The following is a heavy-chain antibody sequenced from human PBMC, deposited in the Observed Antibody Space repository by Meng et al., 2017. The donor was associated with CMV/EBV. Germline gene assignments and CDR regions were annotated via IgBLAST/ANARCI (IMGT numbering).Heavy chain of an antibody. CDR3: AKVPGGLYLRSDYFDY. J-gene: IGHJ4*02. CDR1: GFIFSNYG. Sequence: GESLKISCAASGFIFSNYGMTWVRQGPGKRLEWVSAISGSGDGTHFAESVKGRFTISRDNTQNTLYLQMNSLRAEDTAVYYCAKVPGGLYLRSDYFDYWGQGILVTVSS. CDR2: ISGSGDGT. D-gene: IGHD3-10*01. V-gene: IGHV3-23*01.